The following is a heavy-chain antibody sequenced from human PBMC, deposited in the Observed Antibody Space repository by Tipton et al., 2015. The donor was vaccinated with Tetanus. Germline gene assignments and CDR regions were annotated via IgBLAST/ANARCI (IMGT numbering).Heavy chain of an antibody. Sequence: QVQLVQSGAEVKKPGSSVKVSCKASGGTFSSYAISWVRQAPGQGLEWMGGIIPIFGTANYAQKFQGRVTITADESTSPAYMELSSLRSDDTAVYYCARVDYYGLRKGFDPWGQGTLVTVSS. D-gene: IGHD3-10*01. CDR2: IIPIFGTA. CDR1: GGTFSSYA. J-gene: IGHJ5*02. CDR3: ARVDYYGLRKGFDP. V-gene: IGHV1-69*01.